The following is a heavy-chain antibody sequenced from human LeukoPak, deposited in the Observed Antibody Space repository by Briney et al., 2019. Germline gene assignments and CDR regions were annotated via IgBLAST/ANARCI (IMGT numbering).Heavy chain of an antibody. J-gene: IGHJ6*03. CDR1: GGSISSYY. CDR3: ARQYAYYYYYMDV. Sequence: SETLSLTCTVSGGSISSYYWSWIRQPPGKGREGIGYICYSGSTHYNPSLKSRVTISVDTSKNQFSLKLSSVTAADTAVYYCARQYAYYYYYMDVWGKGTTVIVSS. D-gene: IGHD2-8*01. V-gene: IGHV4-59*08. CDR2: ICYSGST.